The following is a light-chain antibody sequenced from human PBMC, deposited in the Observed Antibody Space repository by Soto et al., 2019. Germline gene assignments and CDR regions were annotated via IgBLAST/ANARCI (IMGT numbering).Light chain of an antibody. CDR1: QSISSW. V-gene: IGKV1-5*01. CDR3: QQYNSYSRT. CDR2: DAS. Sequence: DIQMTQSPSTLSASVGDRVTITCRASQSISSWLAWYQQKPGKAPNLLIYDASSLESGVPSRFSGSVSGTEFTLTISSLQPDDFATYYCQQYNSYSRTFGQGTKVEI. J-gene: IGKJ1*01.